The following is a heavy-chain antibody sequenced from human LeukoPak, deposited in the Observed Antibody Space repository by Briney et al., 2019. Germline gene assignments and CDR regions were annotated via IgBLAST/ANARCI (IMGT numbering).Heavy chain of an antibody. D-gene: IGHD6-13*01. CDR2: LSGSGGST. CDR1: GFTFNTAW. J-gene: IGHJ4*02. Sequence: GGSLRLSCAASGFTFNTAWMTWVRQAPGKGLEWVSALSGSGGSTYYADSVKGRFTISRDNSKNTLYLQMNSLRAEDTALYYCAKEDRRAAGTNSFNYWGRGTLVTVSS. CDR3: AKEDRRAAGTNSFNY. V-gene: IGHV3-23*01.